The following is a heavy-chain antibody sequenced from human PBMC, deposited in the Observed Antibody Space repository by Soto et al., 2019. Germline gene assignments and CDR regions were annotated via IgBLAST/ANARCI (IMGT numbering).Heavy chain of an antibody. Sequence: SETLSLTCTVSGGSISSDYWTWIRQPPGERLEWIGYIYYNGNTNYNSSLKSRVTISIDTSKNQFSLKLNSVTAADTAVYFCARLAYSSGFIFDFWGRGSLVTGSS. CDR2: IYYNGNT. V-gene: IGHV4-59*01. CDR1: GGSISSDY. D-gene: IGHD5-18*01. CDR3: ARLAYSSGFIFDF. J-gene: IGHJ5*01.